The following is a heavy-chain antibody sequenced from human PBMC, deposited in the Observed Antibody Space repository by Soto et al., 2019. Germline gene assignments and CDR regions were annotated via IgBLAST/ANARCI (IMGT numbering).Heavy chain of an antibody. CDR1: GFTFSEHY. Sequence: EVRLVESGGGLVQPGGSLRLSCAASGFTFSEHYMTWVRQAPGKGLEWVGRIKNKDKSYTTDYGAAVKGRVTVSRDDSENSLFLQLNSLKTENTAVYYCARGSEDNGNILAYWGQGTLVNVSA. D-gene: IGHD3-10*01. V-gene: IGHV3-72*01. CDR3: ARGSEDNGNILAY. J-gene: IGHJ4*02. CDR2: IKNKDKSYTT.